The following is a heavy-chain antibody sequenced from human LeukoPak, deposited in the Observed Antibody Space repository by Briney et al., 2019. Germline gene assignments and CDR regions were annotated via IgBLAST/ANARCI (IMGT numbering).Heavy chain of an antibody. Sequence: GGSLRLSCAASGFTFSSYAMSWVRQAPGKGLEWVSGIRGSGGNTYYADSVKGRFTISRDNPKNTLYLQMSSLRAEDTAVYYCAKEAVDYDILTGYYTTGYFDYWGQGTLVTVSS. CDR2: IRGSGGNT. CDR1: GFTFSSYA. D-gene: IGHD3-9*01. CDR3: AKEAVDYDILTGYYTTGYFDY. J-gene: IGHJ4*02. V-gene: IGHV3-23*01.